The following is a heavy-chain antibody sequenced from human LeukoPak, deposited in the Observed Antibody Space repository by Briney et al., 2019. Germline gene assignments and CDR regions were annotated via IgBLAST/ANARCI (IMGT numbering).Heavy chain of an antibody. J-gene: IGHJ4*02. CDR1: GDSTSSDRYY. V-gene: IGHV4-39*01. Sequence: SGTLSLTCTVSGDSTSSDRYYGGWVRQPPGKGLEWIGNIYYSGSTYYNPSLKSRVTMSVDTSKNQFFLKLNSVTAADTAVYYCARGRPYSGGYHLDYWGQGTLVTVSA. CDR3: ARGRPYSGGYHLDY. D-gene: IGHD1-26*01. CDR2: IYYSGST.